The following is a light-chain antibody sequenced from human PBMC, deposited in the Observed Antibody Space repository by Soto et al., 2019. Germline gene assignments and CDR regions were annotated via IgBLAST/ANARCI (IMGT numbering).Light chain of an antibody. V-gene: IGKV3-15*01. Sequence: EIVMTQSPATLSVSPGERATLSCRASQSVSNNLAWYQKKHGQAPRLLIYGASTRATGIPARFSGSWSGTEFPLTISSLHYEDFAVYYCQHYNNWWTFGQGTRVEIK. CDR1: QSVSNN. CDR3: QHYNNWWT. J-gene: IGKJ1*01. CDR2: GAS.